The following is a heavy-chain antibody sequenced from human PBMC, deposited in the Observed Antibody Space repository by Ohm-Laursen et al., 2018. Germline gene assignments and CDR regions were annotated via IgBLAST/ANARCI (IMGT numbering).Heavy chain of an antibody. V-gene: IGHV3-13*01. J-gene: IGHJ3*02. CDR1: GFTFSGYD. Sequence: SLRLSCAASGFTFSGYDMHWVRQATGKGLEWVSAIGTAGDTYYPGSVKGRFTISRENAKNSLYLQMNSLRAGDTAVYYCARASPMWQGVWGSYPNGAFDIWGQGTMVTVSS. D-gene: IGHD3-16*02. CDR2: IGTAGDT. CDR3: ARASPMWQGVWGSYPNGAFDI.